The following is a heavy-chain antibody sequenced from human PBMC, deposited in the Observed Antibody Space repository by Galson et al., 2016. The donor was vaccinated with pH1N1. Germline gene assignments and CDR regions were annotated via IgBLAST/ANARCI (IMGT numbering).Heavy chain of an antibody. CDR2: ISYDGSKE. V-gene: IGHV3-30*18. CDR1: GFTFSSYG. Sequence: RLSCAASGFTFSSYGMHWVRQAPGKGLEWVAVISYDGSKEYYADSVKGRFTIYRDNSKNTLYLQMNSLRAEDTAVYYCAKPIYGSGGFNPWGQGTLVTVSS. J-gene: IGHJ5*02. D-gene: IGHD3-10*01. CDR3: AKPIYGSGGFNP.